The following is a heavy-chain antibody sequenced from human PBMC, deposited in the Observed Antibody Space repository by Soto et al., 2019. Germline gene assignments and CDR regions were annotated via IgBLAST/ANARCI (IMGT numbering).Heavy chain of an antibody. D-gene: IGHD2-15*01. CDR2: INPSAGST. V-gene: IGHV1-46*01. CDR3: ARGRRYSGLFDYWGQ. CDR1: GYTFTSHY. Sequence: QVQLVQSGAEVKKPGASVRVSCKASGYTFTSHYLHWVRQAPGQGLEWVGVINPSAGSTTYAQKFRGRLTMTRDTSASTVYMDLRSLSSEDTAVYYCARGRRYSGLFDYWGQGGQGTLVTVSS. J-gene: IGHJ4*02.